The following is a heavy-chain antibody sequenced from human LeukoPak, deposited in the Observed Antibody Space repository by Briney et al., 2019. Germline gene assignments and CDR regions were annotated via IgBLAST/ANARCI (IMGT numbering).Heavy chain of an antibody. CDR1: GGSISSGGYS. Sequence: SQTLSLTCAVPGGSISSGGYSWSWIRQPPGKGLEWIGYIYHSGSTYYNPSLKSRVTISVDRSKNQFSLKLSSVTAADTAVYYCARVRVDIVARYFDYWGQGTLVTVSS. CDR3: ARVRVDIVARYFDY. J-gene: IGHJ4*02. CDR2: IYHSGST. D-gene: IGHD5-12*01. V-gene: IGHV4-30-2*01.